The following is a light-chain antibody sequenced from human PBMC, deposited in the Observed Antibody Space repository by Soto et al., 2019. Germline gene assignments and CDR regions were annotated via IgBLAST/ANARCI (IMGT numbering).Light chain of an antibody. CDR3: CSYTSSSTYV. J-gene: IGLJ1*01. V-gene: IGLV2-14*03. CDR2: DVS. Sequence: QSALTQPASVSGSPGQSITISCTETSSDVGGYNYVSWYQQHPGKAPKLMIYDVSNRPSWVSDRFSGSKSGNTASLTISGLLAEDEADYYCCSYTSSSTYVFGTGTQLTVL. CDR1: SSDVGGYNY.